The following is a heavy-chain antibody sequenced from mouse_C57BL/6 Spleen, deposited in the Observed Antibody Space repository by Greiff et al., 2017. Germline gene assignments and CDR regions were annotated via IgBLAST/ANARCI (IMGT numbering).Heavy chain of an antibody. CDR2: ISSDSSTI. CDR1: GFTFSDSG. J-gene: IGHJ2*01. Sequence: DVQLVESGGGLVKPGRSLKLSCAASGFTFSDSGMHWVRQAPEKGLEWVAYISSDSSTIYYADTVKGRFTISRDNAKNTLFLQMTSLRSEDTAMYYCARTGTNDWGQGTTLTVSS. CDR3: ARTGTND. D-gene: IGHD4-1*01. V-gene: IGHV5-17*01.